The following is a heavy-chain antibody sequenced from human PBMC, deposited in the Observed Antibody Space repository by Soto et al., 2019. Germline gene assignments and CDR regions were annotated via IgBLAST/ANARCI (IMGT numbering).Heavy chain of an antibody. Sequence: SETLSLTCTVSGGSISSYYWSWIRQPPGKGLEWIGYIYYSGSTNYNPSLKSRVTISVDTSKNQFSLKLSSVTAADTAVYYCARDTDYGDYYDYWGQGTLVTVSS. D-gene: IGHD4-17*01. V-gene: IGHV4-59*01. CDR1: GGSISSYY. CDR2: IYYSGST. CDR3: ARDTDYGDYYDY. J-gene: IGHJ4*02.